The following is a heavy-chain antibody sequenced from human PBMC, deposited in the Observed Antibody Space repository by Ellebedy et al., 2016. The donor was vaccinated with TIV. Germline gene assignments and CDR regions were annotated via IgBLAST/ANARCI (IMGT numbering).Heavy chain of an antibody. CDR1: GFTSSSYW. V-gene: IGHV3-7*01. Sequence: PAGSLRLSCAASGFTSSSYWMSWVRQAPGKGLDWVANIKQDGSEKYYVDSVKGRFTVSRDNARSSLYLQMNSLRVEDTAVYYCARLYDDKTLFDSWGQGTLVTVSS. CDR3: ARLYDDKTLFDS. CDR2: IKQDGSEK. D-gene: IGHD5/OR15-5a*01. J-gene: IGHJ4*02.